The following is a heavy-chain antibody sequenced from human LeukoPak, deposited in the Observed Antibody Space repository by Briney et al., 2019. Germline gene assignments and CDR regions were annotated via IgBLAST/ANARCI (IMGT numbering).Heavy chain of an antibody. CDR2: IYSGGST. D-gene: IGHD4-17*01. CDR3: ARVQSDYGDYSPPFDY. CDR1: GFTFSSYG. J-gene: IGHJ4*02. V-gene: IGHV3-NL1*01. Sequence: GGSLRLSCAASGFTFSSYGMHWVRQAPGKGLEWVSVIYSGGSTYYADSVKGRFTISRDNSKNTLYLQMNSLRAEDTAVYYCARVQSDYGDYSPPFDYWGQGTLVTVSS.